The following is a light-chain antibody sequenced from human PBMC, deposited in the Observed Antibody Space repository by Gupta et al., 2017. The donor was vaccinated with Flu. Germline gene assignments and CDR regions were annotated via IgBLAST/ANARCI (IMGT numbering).Light chain of an antibody. Sequence: DIVMNQSPDSLAVSLGERATINCKSSQSVLYSSNNKNYLAWYQQKPGQPPKRLIYWASTRESGVPDRFSGSGSGTDFTLTISSLQAEDVAVYYCQQYYSTPLTFGGGTKVEIK. J-gene: IGKJ4*01. V-gene: IGKV4-1*01. CDR3: QQYYSTPLT. CDR2: WAS. CDR1: QSVLYSSNNKNY.